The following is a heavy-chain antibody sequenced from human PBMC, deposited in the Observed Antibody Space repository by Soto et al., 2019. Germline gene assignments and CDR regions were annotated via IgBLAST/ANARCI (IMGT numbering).Heavy chain of an antibody. J-gene: IGHJ4*02. Sequence: LRLSCGASGFSIKNYAMSWVRQAPGKGLEWVSVISGSGATIYYAGSVKGRFSISRDSLKNTVYLQMNSLRPEDTAVYYCAKDQVEYCSAASCFGAFDYWGQGTLVTVSS. D-gene: IGHD2-2*01. CDR3: AKDQVEYCSAASCFGAFDY. CDR1: GFSIKNYA. V-gene: IGHV3-23*01. CDR2: ISGSGATI.